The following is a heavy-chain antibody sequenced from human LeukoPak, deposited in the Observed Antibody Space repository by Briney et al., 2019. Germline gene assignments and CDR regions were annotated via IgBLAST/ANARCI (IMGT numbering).Heavy chain of an antibody. J-gene: IGHJ4*02. Sequence: GGSLRLSCAASGFTFSSHLMHWVRQAPGKGLVWVSSISSSSSYIYYADSVKGRFTISRDNAKNSLYLQMNSLRAEDTAVYYCARAVVATAVYYFDYWGQGTLVTVSS. V-gene: IGHV3-21*01. CDR3: ARAVVATAVYYFDY. D-gene: IGHD5-12*01. CDR1: GFTFSSHL. CDR2: ISSSSSYI.